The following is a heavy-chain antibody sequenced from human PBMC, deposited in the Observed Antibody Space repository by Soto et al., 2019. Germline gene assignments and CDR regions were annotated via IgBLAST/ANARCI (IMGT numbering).Heavy chain of an antibody. CDR2: IYYSGST. D-gene: IGHD3-3*01. Sequence: TSETLSLTCTVSGGSISSGDYYWSWIRQPPGKGLEWIGYIYYSGSTYYNPSLKSRVTISVDTSKNQFSLKLSSVTAADTAVYYCARDVGITIFGVVINYFDYWGQGTLVTVSS. CDR1: GGSISSGDYY. J-gene: IGHJ4*02. V-gene: IGHV4-30-4*01. CDR3: ARDVGITIFGVVINYFDY.